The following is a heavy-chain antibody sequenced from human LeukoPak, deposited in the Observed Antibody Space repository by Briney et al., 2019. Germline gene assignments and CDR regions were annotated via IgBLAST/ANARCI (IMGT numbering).Heavy chain of an antibody. D-gene: IGHD6-13*01. Sequence: SETLSLTCTVSGDSISRYYWSWIRQPAGKGLEWIGRIYNGGIITYNPSLKSRVTMSIDTSNNQFSLRLRFVTAADTAVYYCARGKGIAAAGTLWFDPWGQGTLVTVSS. CDR1: GDSISRYY. V-gene: IGHV4-4*07. J-gene: IGHJ5*02. CDR3: ARGKGIAAAGTLWFDP. CDR2: IYNGGII.